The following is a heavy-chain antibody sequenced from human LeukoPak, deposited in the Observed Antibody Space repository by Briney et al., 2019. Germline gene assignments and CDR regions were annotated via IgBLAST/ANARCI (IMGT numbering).Heavy chain of an antibody. CDR1: GGSISSGGYY. J-gene: IGHJ4*02. CDR3: AGNDPPANYFDY. V-gene: IGHV4-30-2*01. D-gene: IGHD1-1*01. Sequence: PSETLSLTCTVSGGSISSGGYYWSWIRQPPGKGLEWIGYIYHSGSTYYNPSLKSRVTISVDRSKNQFSLKLSSVTAADTAVYYCAGNDPPANYFDYWGQGSLVTVSS. CDR2: IYHSGST.